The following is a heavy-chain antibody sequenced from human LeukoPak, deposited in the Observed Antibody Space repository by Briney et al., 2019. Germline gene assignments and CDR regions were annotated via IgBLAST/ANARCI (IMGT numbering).Heavy chain of an antibody. V-gene: IGHV3-7*01. CDR3: VRELVVGPAEYFQN. CDR1: GFTFSNYW. D-gene: IGHD2-15*01. Sequence: GGSLRLSCVASGFTFSNYWMAWIRHAPGRGLEWVANINKDGSETYYLDSVRGRFTISRDNAKNSLYLQMNTLGAEDTAVYYCVRELVVGPAEYFQNWGQGTLVTVSS. J-gene: IGHJ1*01. CDR2: INKDGSET.